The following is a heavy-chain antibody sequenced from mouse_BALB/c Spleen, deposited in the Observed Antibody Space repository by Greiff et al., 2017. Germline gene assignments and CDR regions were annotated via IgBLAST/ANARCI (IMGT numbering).Heavy chain of an antibody. CDR1: GFKIKDTY. Sequence: VQLQQSGAELVKPGASVKLSCTASGFKIKDTYMHWVKQRPEQGLEWIGRIDPANGNTKYDPKFQGKATITADTSSNTAYLQLSSLTSEDTAVYYCAKANWEFAYWGQGTLVTVSA. D-gene: IGHD4-1*01. CDR3: AKANWEFAY. J-gene: IGHJ3*01. V-gene: IGHV14-3*02. CDR2: IDPANGNT.